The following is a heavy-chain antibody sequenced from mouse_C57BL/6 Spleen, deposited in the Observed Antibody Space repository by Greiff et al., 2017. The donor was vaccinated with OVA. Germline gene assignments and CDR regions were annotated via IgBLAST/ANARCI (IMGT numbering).Heavy chain of an antibody. J-gene: IGHJ1*03. CDR2: IDPDTGGT. CDR3: TRSDFITTVVRGYFDV. D-gene: IGHD1-1*01. CDR1: GYTFTDYE. Sequence: QVQLKQSGAELVRPGASVTLSCTASGYTFTDYELHWVKPTPVHGLEWIGAIDPDTGGTAYNQKFKGKAILTADKSSSTAYMELRSLTSEDSAVYYCTRSDFITTVVRGYFDVWGTGTTVTVSS. V-gene: IGHV1-15*01.